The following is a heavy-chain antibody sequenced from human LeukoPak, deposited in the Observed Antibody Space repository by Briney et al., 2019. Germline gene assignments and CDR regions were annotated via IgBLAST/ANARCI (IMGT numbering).Heavy chain of an antibody. CDR1: GFTFSSAW. CDR3: SRRFWTGYYDS. D-gene: IGHD3/OR15-3a*01. J-gene: IGHJ4*02. CDR2: IKSKVDGETT. V-gene: IGHV3-15*01. Sequence: GGSLRLSCAASGFTFSSAWMTWVRQAPGKGLEYVARIKSKVDGETTDYIAPVKGRFIISRDDSKNTMYLQMNSLRTEDTAVYYCSRRFWTGYYDSWGQGTLVTVSS.